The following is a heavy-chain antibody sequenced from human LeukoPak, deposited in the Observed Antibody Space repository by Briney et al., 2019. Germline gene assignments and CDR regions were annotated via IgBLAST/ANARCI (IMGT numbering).Heavy chain of an antibody. CDR2: ISYDGSNK. D-gene: IGHD3-22*01. J-gene: IGHJ4*02. CDR1: GFTFSSYG. Sequence: PGGSLRLSCAASGFTFSSYGMHWVRQAPGKGLEWVAVISYDGSNKYYADSVKGRFTISRDNSKNTLYLQMNRLRAEDTAVYYCAKDIVGGDYYGSSGYINWGQGTLVTVSS. V-gene: IGHV3-30*18. CDR3: AKDIVGGDYYGSSGYIN.